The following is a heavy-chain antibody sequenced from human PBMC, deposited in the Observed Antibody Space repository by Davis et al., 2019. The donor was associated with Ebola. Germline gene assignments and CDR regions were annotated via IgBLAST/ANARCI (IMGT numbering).Heavy chain of an antibody. V-gene: IGHV3-7*03. CDR2: IKQDGSEK. J-gene: IGHJ4*02. Sequence: PGGSLRLSCAASGFTFSSYWMSWVRQAPGKGLEWVANIKQDGSEKYYVDSVKGRFTISRDNAKNSLYLQMNSLKTEDTAVYYCSGSYRGFDYWGQGTLVTVSS. D-gene: IGHD1-26*01. CDR3: SGSYRGFDY. CDR1: GFTFSSYW.